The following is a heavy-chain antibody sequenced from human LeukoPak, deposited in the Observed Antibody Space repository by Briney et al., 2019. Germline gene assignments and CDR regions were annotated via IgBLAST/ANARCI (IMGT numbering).Heavy chain of an antibody. CDR3: ARHQYLYFDY. V-gene: IGHV4-34*01. J-gene: IGHJ4*02. CDR1: GGSFSGYY. D-gene: IGHD4-11*01. Sequence: SETLSLTCAVYGGSFSGYYWSWIRQPPGKGLEWIGSIYYSGSTYYNPSLKSRVTISVDTSKNQFSLKLSSVTAADTAVYYCARHQYLYFDYWGQGTLVTVSS. CDR2: IYYSGST.